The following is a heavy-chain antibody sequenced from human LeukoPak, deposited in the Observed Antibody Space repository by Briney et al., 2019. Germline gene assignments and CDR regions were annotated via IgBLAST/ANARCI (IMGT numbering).Heavy chain of an antibody. CDR2: IYHSGST. D-gene: IGHD1-1*01. CDR3: ASAKIQLERRGGAFDI. CDR1: GGSISSSNW. Sequence: SETLSLTCAVSGGSISSSNWWSWVRQPPGKGLEWIGEIYHSGSTNYNPSLKSRVTISVDKSKNQFSLKLSSVTAADTAVYYCASAKIQLERRGGAFDIWGQGTMVTVSS. J-gene: IGHJ3*02. V-gene: IGHV4-4*02.